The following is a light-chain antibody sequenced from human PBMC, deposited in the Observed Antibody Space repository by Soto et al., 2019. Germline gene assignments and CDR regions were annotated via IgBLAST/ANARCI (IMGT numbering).Light chain of an antibody. CDR2: GAS. CDR1: QNININ. CDR3: QQYKDWPPLT. J-gene: IGKJ4*01. V-gene: IGKV3D-15*01. Sequence: EIVMTXSPVILSXXPGXXXXXXXXASQNININLAWYQQRPGQAPRVLIYGASSRASGIPDRFSGSGSGTDFTLTINRLEPDDFAFYYCQQYKDWPPLTFGGGTRVDMK.